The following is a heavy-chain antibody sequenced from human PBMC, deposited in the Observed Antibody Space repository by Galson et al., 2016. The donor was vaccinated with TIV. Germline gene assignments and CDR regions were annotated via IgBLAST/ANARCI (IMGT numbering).Heavy chain of an antibody. Sequence: SVKVSCKASGYTFTDYYIHWVRQAPGQGLDWMGWMNPNTGGTLYAPKFHGRVTMTRDTSINTAYMELSRLRSDDTAVSFCAPNDGGSASPPFDYWGQGSLLTVSS. CDR3: APNDGGSASPPFDY. V-gene: IGHV1-2*02. D-gene: IGHD3-10*01. CDR2: MNPNTGGT. CDR1: GYTFTDYY. J-gene: IGHJ4*02.